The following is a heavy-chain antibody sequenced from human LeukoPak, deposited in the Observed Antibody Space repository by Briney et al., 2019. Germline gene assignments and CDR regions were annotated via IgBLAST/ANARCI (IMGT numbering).Heavy chain of an antibody. CDR3: ARNSCSGGSCYDNRGYFDY. J-gene: IGHJ4*02. CDR2: INHSGST. CDR1: GGSFSGYY. Sequence: SETLSLTCAVYGGSFSGYYWSWIRQPPGKGLEWIGEINHSGSTNYNPSLKSRVTISVDTSKNQFSLKLSSVTAADTAVYFCARNSCSGGSCYDNRGYFDYWGQGTLVTVSS. D-gene: IGHD2-15*01. V-gene: IGHV4-34*01.